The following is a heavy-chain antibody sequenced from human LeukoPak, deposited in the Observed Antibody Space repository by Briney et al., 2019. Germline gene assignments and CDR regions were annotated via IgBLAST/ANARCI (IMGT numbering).Heavy chain of an antibody. CDR3: ATYVFVNIDAFDI. CDR1: GFTFSDYY. CDR2: ITSSGSTI. Sequence: GGSLRLSCAASGFTFSDYYMSWIRQAPGKGLEWVSYITSSGSTIYHADSVKGRFTISRDNAKNSLYLQMNSLRAEDTAVYYCATYVFVNIDAFDIWGQGTMVTVSS. V-gene: IGHV3-11*04. D-gene: IGHD3-10*01. J-gene: IGHJ3*02.